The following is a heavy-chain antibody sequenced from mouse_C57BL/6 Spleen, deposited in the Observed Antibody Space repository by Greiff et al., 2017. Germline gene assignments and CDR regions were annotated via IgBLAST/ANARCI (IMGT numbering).Heavy chain of an antibody. CDR3: ARSYYYGSSSDY. CDR1: GYAFTNYL. J-gene: IGHJ2*01. Sequence: QVHVKQSGAELVRPGTSVKVSCKASGYAFTNYLIEWVKQRPGQGLEWIGVINPGSGGTNYNEKFKGKATLTADKSSSTAYMQLSSLTSEDSAVYFCARSYYYGSSSDYWGQGTTLTVSS. D-gene: IGHD1-1*01. CDR2: INPGSGGT. V-gene: IGHV1-54*01.